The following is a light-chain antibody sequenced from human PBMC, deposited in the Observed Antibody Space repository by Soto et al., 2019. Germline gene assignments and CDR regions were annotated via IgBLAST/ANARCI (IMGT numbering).Light chain of an antibody. CDR1: QGISSS. CDR2: AAS. Sequence: DIQLTQSPSFLSASVGDRVTITCRASQGISSSLAWYQQKPGKAPNLLIYAASTLQTGVPTRFSGSGSGTEFTLTISSLQPEDCASYYCEQVNSYPLTFGGGTKVEIK. V-gene: IGKV1-9*01. CDR3: EQVNSYPLT. J-gene: IGKJ4*01.